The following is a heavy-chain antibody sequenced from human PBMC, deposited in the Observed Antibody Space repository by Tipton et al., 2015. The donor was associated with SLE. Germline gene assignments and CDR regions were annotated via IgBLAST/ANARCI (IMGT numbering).Heavy chain of an antibody. Sequence: SLRLSCAASGFTFSSYAMHWVRQAPGKGLEWVAVISYDGSNKYYADSVKGRFTISRDNSKNTLYLQMNSLRAEDTAVYYCARDGESIVVVPTARNAPYYFDYWGQGTLVTVSS. CDR2: ISYDGSNK. J-gene: IGHJ4*02. CDR3: ARDGESIVVVPTARNAPYYFDY. CDR1: GFTFSSYA. V-gene: IGHV3-30-3*01. D-gene: IGHD2-2*01.